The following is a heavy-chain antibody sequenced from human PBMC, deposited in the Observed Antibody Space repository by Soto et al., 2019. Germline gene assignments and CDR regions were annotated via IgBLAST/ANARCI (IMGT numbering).Heavy chain of an antibody. J-gene: IGHJ4*02. CDR1: GGTFSSYT. CDR3: ARGAGIDY. Sequence: QVQLVQSGAEVKKPGSSVTVSCKASGGTFSSYTISLVRQAPGQGLEWMGRIIPILGIANYAQKFQGRVTITADKSTCTASMELSSLRSEDTALYYCARGAGIDYWGQGTLVTVSS. V-gene: IGHV1-69*02. CDR2: IIPILGIA.